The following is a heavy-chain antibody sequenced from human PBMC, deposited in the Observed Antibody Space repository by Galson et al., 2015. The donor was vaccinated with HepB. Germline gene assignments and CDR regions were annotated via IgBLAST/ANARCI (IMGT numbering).Heavy chain of an antibody. CDR3: AKDLSRQLGLDV. J-gene: IGHJ6*04. V-gene: IGHV3-9*01. CDR2: ISWNSGST. CDR1: GFTFDDYA. Sequence: SLRLSCAASGFTFDDYAMHWVRQAPGKGLEWVSGISWNSGSTGYADSVKGRFTISRDNAKNSLYLQMNSLRAEDTALYYCAKDLSRQLGLDVWGKGTTVTVSS. D-gene: IGHD6-13*01.